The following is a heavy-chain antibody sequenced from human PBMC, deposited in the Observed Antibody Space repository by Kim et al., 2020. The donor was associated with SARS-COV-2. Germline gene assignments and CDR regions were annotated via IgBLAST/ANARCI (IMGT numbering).Heavy chain of an antibody. J-gene: IGHJ5*02. CDR3: ASGLAGYSRA. CDR2: T. V-gene: IGHV3-11*06. D-gene: IGHD6-13*01. Sequence: TNNADSVKGRFTISRDNAKKSLYLKMNSLRVEDTAVDYCASGLAGYSRAWGQGTLVTVSS.